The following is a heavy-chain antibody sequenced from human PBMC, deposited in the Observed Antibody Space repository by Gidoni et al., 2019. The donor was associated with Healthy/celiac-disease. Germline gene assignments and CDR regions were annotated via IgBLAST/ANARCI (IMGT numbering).Heavy chain of an antibody. Sequence: QVQLVQSGAEVKKPGASVTVSCKASGYTFTSYYMHWVRQAPGQGLEWMGIINPSGGSTSYAQKCQGRVTMTRDTSTSTVYMELSSLRSEDTAVYYCARGDNDIRFDPWGQGTLVTVSS. J-gene: IGHJ5*02. V-gene: IGHV1-46*03. CDR3: ARGDNDIRFDP. CDR2: INPSGGST. CDR1: GYTFTSYY. D-gene: IGHD3-9*01.